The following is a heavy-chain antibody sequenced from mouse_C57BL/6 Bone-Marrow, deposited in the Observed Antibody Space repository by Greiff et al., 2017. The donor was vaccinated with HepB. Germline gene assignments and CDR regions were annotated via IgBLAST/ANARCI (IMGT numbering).Heavy chain of an antibody. D-gene: IGHD2-3*01. V-gene: IGHV6-6*01. CDR2: IRNKANNHAT. CDR3: TRPYDVYYPAWFAY. CDR1: GFTFSDAW. J-gene: IGHJ3*01. Sequence: EVKLVESGGGLVQPGGSMKLSCAASGFTFSDAWMDWVRQSPEKGLEWVAEIRNKANNHATYYAESVKGRFTISRDDSKSSVYLQMNSLRAEDTGIYYCTRPYDVYYPAWFAYWGQGTLVTVSA.